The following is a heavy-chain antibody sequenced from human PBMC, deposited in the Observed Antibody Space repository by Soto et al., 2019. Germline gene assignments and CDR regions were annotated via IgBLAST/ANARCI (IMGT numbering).Heavy chain of an antibody. J-gene: IGHJ3*01. CDR1: GFTFDHYG. CDR3: ARGLDAFDL. CDR2: VNWNSVTT. V-gene: IGHV3-20*04. Sequence: GGSLRLSCAASGFTFDHYGMTWVRQAPGRSLEWVAGVNWNSVTTGYGDAVKGRFTAHRDNAKNSLYLEMSSLRIEDTAIYYCARGLDAFDLWGQGTWVTVSS.